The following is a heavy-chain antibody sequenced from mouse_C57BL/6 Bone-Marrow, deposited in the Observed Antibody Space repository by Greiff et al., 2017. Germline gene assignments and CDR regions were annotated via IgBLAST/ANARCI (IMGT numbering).Heavy chain of an antibody. Sequence: QVQLKESGAELVKPGASVKMSCKASGYTFTTYPIEWMKQNHGKSLEWIGNFHPYNDDTEYNEKFKGKATLTVEKSSSTFYLELSRLTSDDSAVYSCARGYYGSPFAHWGQGTLVTVSA. CDR1: GYTFTTYP. CDR3: ARGYYGSPFAH. V-gene: IGHV1-47*01. J-gene: IGHJ3*01. D-gene: IGHD1-1*01. CDR2: FHPYNDDT.